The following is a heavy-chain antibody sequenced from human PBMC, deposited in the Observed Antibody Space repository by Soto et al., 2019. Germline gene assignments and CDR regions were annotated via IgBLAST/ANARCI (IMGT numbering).Heavy chain of an antibody. Sequence: QITLKESGPTLLTPTQTLTLTCTFSGFSLTSNKVGVGWIRQPPGTALECLALIYWDNDKRYSPSLKSRTTITKDTDKTHVVLTISNLVPVDTATYYCAHSTSDHVCENYRYSFCCWGQGTLVTVAS. CDR1: GFSLTSNKVG. V-gene: IGHV2-5*02. CDR2: IYWDNDK. CDR3: AHSTSDHVCENYRYSFCC. J-gene: IGHJ4*02. D-gene: IGHD3-16*02.